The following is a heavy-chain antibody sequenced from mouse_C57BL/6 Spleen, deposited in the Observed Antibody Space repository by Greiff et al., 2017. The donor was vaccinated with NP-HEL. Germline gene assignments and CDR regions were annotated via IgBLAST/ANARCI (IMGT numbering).Heavy chain of an antibody. Sequence: QVQLQQPGAELVMPGASVKLSCKASGYTFTSYWMHWVKQRPGQGLEWIGEIDPSDSYTNYNQKFKGKSTLTVDKSSSTAYMQLSSLTSEDSAVYYCARSYDYDESYWYFDVWGTGTTVTVSS. J-gene: IGHJ1*03. CDR2: IDPSDSYT. V-gene: IGHV1-69*01. D-gene: IGHD2-4*01. CDR3: ARSYDYDESYWYFDV. CDR1: GYTFTSYW.